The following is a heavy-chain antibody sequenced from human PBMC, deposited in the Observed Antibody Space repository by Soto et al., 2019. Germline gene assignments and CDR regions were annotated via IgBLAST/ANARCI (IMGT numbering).Heavy chain of an antibody. CDR1: GFRFRDYW. CDR3: AAYCYTMTCTHFHGYS. CDR2: IKQDESDK. V-gene: IGHV3-7*03. D-gene: IGHD3-16*02. Sequence: LWGSLRLSCAVSGFRFRDYWMSWVRQAPGKGLEWVANIKQDESDKYYVDSVKGRFTISRDNAKNALYLQMNSLRVEDTAVYYCAAYCYTMTCTHFHGYSWGQGTQVTVS. J-gene: IGHJ5*02.